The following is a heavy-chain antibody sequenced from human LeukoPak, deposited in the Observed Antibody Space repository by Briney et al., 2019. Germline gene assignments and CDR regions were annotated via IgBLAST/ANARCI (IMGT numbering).Heavy chain of an antibody. CDR1: GYTFTSYA. D-gene: IGHD3-10*01. V-gene: IGHV7-4-1*02. CDR3: ASSYVVRGVYNWFDP. J-gene: IGHJ5*02. CDR2: INTNTGNP. Sequence: ASVKVSCKASGYTFTSYAMNWVRQAPGQGLEWMGWINTNTGNPTYAQGFTGRFVFSLDTSVSTAYLQISSLKAEDTAVYYCASSYVVRGVYNWFDPWGQGTLVTVSS.